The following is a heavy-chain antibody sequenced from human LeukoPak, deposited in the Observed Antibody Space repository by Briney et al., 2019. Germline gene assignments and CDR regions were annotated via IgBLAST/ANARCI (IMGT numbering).Heavy chain of an antibody. Sequence: RASVKVSCTASGYTCTGYYMHWVRQAPGQGLEWMGWINPNSGGTNYAQKFQGRVTMTRDTSISTAYMELSRLRSDDTAVYYCARGYDSSGYYYVDGYFDYWGQGTLVTVSS. V-gene: IGHV1-2*02. J-gene: IGHJ4*02. CDR1: GYTCTGYY. CDR2: INPNSGGT. D-gene: IGHD3-22*01. CDR3: ARGYDSSGYYYVDGYFDY.